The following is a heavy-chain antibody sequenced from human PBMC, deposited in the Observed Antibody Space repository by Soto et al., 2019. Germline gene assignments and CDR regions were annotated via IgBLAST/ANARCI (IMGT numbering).Heavy chain of an antibody. CDR1: GGSFSAYY. Sequence: ASETLSLTCAVYGGSFSAYYWSWIRQPPGKGLEWIGEINHSGGTSYNPSLKSRVTISVDTSKSQFSLKLSSVTAADTAVYYCARHADSSSWYRGYYYYGMDVWGQGTTVTVSS. V-gene: IGHV4-34*01. CDR3: ARHADSSSWYRGYYYYGMDV. D-gene: IGHD6-13*01. J-gene: IGHJ6*02. CDR2: INHSGGT.